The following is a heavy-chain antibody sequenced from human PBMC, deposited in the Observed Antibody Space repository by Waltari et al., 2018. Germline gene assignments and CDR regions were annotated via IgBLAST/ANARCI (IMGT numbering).Heavy chain of an antibody. D-gene: IGHD2-2*01. Sequence: QVQLQESGPGLVKPSETLSLTCTVSGYSISSGYYWGWIRQPPGKGLAGIGGIYHSGGTYYNPSLKSRVTISVDTSKNQFSLKLSSVTAADTAVYYCWATRIVVVPAAQEYYFDYWGQGTLVTVSS. CDR2: IYHSGGT. CDR3: WATRIVVVPAAQEYYFDY. V-gene: IGHV4-38-2*02. CDR1: GYSISSGYY. J-gene: IGHJ4*02.